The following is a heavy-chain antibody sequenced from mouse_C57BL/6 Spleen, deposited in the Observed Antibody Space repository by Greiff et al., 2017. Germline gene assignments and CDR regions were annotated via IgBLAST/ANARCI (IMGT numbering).Heavy chain of an antibody. CDR3: ARNYYDGYDY. CDR1: GFSLTSYC. D-gene: IGHD2-3*01. V-gene: IGHV2-2*01. J-gene: IGHJ2*01. CDR2: IWSGGST. Sequence: QVQLQQSGPGLVQPSQSLSITCTVSGFSLTSYCVHWVRQSPGKGLEWLGVIWSGGSTDYNAAFISSLSISKDNSTSQVFFKMSSLQADDTAIYYCARNYYDGYDYWGQGTTLTVSS.